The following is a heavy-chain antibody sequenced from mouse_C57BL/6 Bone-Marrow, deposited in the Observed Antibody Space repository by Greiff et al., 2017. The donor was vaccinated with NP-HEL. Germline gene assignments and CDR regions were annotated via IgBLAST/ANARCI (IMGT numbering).Heavy chain of an antibody. CDR2: IDPSDSYT. J-gene: IGHJ2*01. CDR1: GYTFTSYW. Sequence: QVQLQQPGAELVMPGASVKLSCKASGYTFTSYWMHWVKQRPGQGLEWIGEIDPSDSYTNYNQKFKGKSTLPVDKSSSTAYMPLRSLTSEDSAVYYCARTMRWIENNYFDYWYRGTALTVSS. CDR3: ARTMRWIENNYFDY. D-gene: IGHD2-4*01. V-gene: IGHV1-69*01.